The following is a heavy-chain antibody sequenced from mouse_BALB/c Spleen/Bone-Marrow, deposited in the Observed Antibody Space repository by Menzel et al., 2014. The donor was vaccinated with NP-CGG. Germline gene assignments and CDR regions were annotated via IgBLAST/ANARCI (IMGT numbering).Heavy chain of an antibody. Sequence: VKLMESGPGLVAPSQNLSLTCTVSGISLNSYDISWIRQPPGKGLEWLGVIWPGGGTNYNSAFMSRLTISKDNSKSQVFLKMSSLQSDGAARYYCVRGLPTARAAMDFWVQGTSVPVSS. CDR1: GISLNSYD. V-gene: IGHV2-9-2*01. CDR3: VRGLPTARAAMDF. CDR2: IWPGGGT. D-gene: IGHD3-2*01. J-gene: IGHJ4*01.